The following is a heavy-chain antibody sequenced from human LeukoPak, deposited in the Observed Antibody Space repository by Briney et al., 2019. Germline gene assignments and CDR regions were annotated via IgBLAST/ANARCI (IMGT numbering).Heavy chain of an antibody. CDR2: INPNSGDS. V-gene: IGHV1-2*04. J-gene: IGHJ5*02. D-gene: IGHD6-6*01. CDR1: GYTFYTFADYF. Sequence: ASVKVSCKASGYTFYTFADYFIHWVRQAPGQGLEWKGWINPNSGDSHHAQKFQGWVTMTRDTSINTVYMDLSRLTSDDTAIYYCAGHSSSSEGWFAPWGQGTLVTVSS. CDR3: AGHSSSSEGWFAP.